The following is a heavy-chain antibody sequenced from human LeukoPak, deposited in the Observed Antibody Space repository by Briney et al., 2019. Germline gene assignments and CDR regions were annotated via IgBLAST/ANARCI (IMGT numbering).Heavy chain of an antibody. CDR2: IWSDGSKK. CDR3: ARGSGSFSGGFDY. Sequence: GGSLRLSCAASGFTFSTYGMHGVRQTPGKGLEWVAVIWSDGSKKYYADSVKGRFTISRDNSKNTQYLQMNSLRAEDTAVYYCARGSGSFSGGFDYWGQGTLVTVSS. D-gene: IGHD1-26*01. V-gene: IGHV3-33*01. J-gene: IGHJ4*02. CDR1: GFTFSTYG.